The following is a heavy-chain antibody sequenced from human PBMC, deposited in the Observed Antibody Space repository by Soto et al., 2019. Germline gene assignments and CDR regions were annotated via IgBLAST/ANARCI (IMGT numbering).Heavy chain of an antibody. CDR3: ARDQYVFDY. CDR1: GFAFSDYY. J-gene: IGHJ4*02. Sequence: VQLVQSGGGLVKPGGSLTLSCAASGFAFSDYYMTWIRQAPGKGLEWISSLSNSGTYKNYADSVKGRFITSRDNAKNSLFLHLNGLKAEDTAVYFCARDQYVFDYWGQGALVTVSS. V-gene: IGHV3-11*05. D-gene: IGHD3-16*01. CDR2: LSNSGTYK.